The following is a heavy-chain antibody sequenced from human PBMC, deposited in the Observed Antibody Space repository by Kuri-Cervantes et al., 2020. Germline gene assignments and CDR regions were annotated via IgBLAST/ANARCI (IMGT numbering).Heavy chain of an antibody. CDR3: ARDQQLHNWFDP. D-gene: IGHD6-13*01. V-gene: IGHV3-30-3*01. CDR1: GLTFSSYA. J-gene: IGHJ5*02. CDR2: ISYDGSNK. Sequence: GGSLRLSCAASGLTFSSYAMHWVRQAPGKGLEWVAVISYDGSNKYYADSVKGRFTISRDNSKNTLYLQMNSLRAEDTAVYYCARDQQLHNWFDPWGQGTLVTVSS.